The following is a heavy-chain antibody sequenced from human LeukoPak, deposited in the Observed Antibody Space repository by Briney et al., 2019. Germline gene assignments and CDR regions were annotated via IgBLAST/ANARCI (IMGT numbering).Heavy chain of an antibody. Sequence: GGSLRLSCAASGFTFDDYGMSWVRQAPGKGLEWVSGINWNGGSTGYEDSVKGRFTISRDNAKNSLYLQMNSLRAEDTALYYCGTNYGYGSYFYFDYWGQGTMVTVSS. CDR1: GFTFDDYG. D-gene: IGHD3-10*01. CDR3: GTNYGYGSYFYFDY. V-gene: IGHV3-20*04. CDR2: INWNGGST. J-gene: IGHJ4*02.